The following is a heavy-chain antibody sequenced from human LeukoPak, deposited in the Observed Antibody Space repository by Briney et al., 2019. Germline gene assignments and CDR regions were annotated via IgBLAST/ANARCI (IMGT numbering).Heavy chain of an antibody. D-gene: IGHD1-1*01. Sequence: SETLSLTCSVSDDSITMYYWTWIRQPPGKGLEWIGYVDHTGSTNFNPSLNGRVSISRDTSKNLFSLRLRSVTAADTAVYFCARGRVSSSTWYNTYYYYFYMDVWGKGTTVTVSS. CDR2: VDHTGST. CDR1: DDSITMYY. V-gene: IGHV4-59*01. CDR3: ARGRVSSSTWYNTYYYYFYMDV. J-gene: IGHJ6*03.